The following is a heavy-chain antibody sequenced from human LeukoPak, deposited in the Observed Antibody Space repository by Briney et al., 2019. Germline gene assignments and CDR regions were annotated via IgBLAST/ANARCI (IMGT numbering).Heavy chain of an antibody. J-gene: IGHJ4*02. D-gene: IGHD6-19*01. Sequence: GGSLRLSCAASGFSFSSFGMHWVRQAPGKGPEGVAVISYDGSNKFYADSVKGRFTISRDNSKNTLYLQMNSLRAEDTAVFYCAKAGYSSGWRNFDYWGQGTLVTVSS. CDR2: ISYDGSNK. CDR3: AKAGYSSGWRNFDY. CDR1: GFSFSSFG. V-gene: IGHV3-30*18.